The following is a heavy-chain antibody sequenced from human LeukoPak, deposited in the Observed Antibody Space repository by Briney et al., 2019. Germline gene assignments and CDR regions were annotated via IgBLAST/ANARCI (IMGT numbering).Heavy chain of an antibody. CDR2: IYPGDSDT. Sequence: GESLKISCKGSGYSFTSYWIGWVRQMPGKGLEWMGIIYPGDSDTRYNPSFQGQVTISADKSISTAYLQWSSLKASDTAMYYCARLGDFWSGYLNWFDPWGQGTLVTVSS. CDR1: GYSFTSYW. J-gene: IGHJ5*02. V-gene: IGHV5-51*01. D-gene: IGHD3-3*01. CDR3: ARLGDFWSGYLNWFDP.